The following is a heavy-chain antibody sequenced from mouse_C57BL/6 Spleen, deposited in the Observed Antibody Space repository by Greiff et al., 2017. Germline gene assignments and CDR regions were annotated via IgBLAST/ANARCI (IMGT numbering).Heavy chain of an antibody. V-gene: IGHV5-16*01. CDR3: ARGYYSGFDY. CDR2: INYDGSST. CDR1: GFTFSDYY. D-gene: IGHD2-12*01. Sequence: EVQVVESEGGLVQPGSSMKLSCTASGFTFSDYYMAWVRQVPEKGLEWVANINYDGSSTYYLDSLKSRFIISRDNAKNILYLQMSSLKSEDTATYDCARGYYSGFDYWGQGTTLTVSS. J-gene: IGHJ2*01.